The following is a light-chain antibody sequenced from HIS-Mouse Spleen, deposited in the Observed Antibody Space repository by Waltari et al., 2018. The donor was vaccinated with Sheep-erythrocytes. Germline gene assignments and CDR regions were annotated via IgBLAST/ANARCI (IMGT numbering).Light chain of an antibody. CDR2: DVS. V-gene: IGLV2-11*01. Sequence: QSALTQPRSVSGSPGQSVTISCTGTSRDVCGYNYVSWYQQHPGKAPKLIVYDVSKRPSGVPDRFSGSKSGNTASLTISRVEAGDEADYYCQVWDSSSDPVVFGGGTKLTVL. CDR1: SRDVCGYNY. J-gene: IGLJ2*01. CDR3: QVWDSSSDPVV.